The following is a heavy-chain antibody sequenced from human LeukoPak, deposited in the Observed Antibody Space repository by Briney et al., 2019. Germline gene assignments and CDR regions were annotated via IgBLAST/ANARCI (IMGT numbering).Heavy chain of an antibody. J-gene: IGHJ4*02. CDR1: GFTFISYS. CDR2: ISSGSSTV. CDR3: ARDPSLYCGTTSCYDLDY. Sequence: PGGSLRLSCAASGFTFISYSMSWVRQAAGKGLEWVSYISSGSSTVYYADSVKGRFTISRDNAKNSLYLQMDSLRAEDTAVYYWARDPSLYCGTTSCYDLDYWGQGTLVTVSS. V-gene: IGHV3-48*04. D-gene: IGHD2-2*01.